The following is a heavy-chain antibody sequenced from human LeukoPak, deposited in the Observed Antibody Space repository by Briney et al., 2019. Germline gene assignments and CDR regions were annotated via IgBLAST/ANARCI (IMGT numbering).Heavy chain of an antibody. Sequence: ASETLSLTCTVSGGSISSSSYLWAWIRQPPGRGLEWIANIDYSGKTYYNPSLKSRVTIAVDTSKSQFSLRLSSVTAADTAVYYCARGAMIGLGNWGQGTMVTVSS. CDR1: GGSISSSSYL. CDR2: IDYSGKT. CDR3: ARGAMIGLGN. J-gene: IGHJ3*01. V-gene: IGHV4-39*01. D-gene: IGHD3-22*01.